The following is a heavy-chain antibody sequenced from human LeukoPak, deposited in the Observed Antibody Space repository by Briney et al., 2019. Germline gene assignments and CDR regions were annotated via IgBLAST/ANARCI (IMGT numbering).Heavy chain of an antibody. CDR3: AKVRGTYSSGFYFDS. CDR1: GFKFDAYA. CDR2: ISWNGGFM. V-gene: IGHV3-9*01. Sequence: GWSLRLSCAASGFKFDAYAIHWVRQPPGKGLEWVSIISWNGGFMDYADSVKGRFTISRDNVQNSVYLDMNSLRPEDTAFYFCAKVRGTYSSGFYFDSWGQGTLVTVSS. J-gene: IGHJ4*02. D-gene: IGHD6-19*01.